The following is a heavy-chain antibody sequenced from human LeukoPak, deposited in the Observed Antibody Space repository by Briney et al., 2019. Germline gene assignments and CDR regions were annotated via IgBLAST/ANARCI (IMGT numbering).Heavy chain of an antibody. Sequence: SETLSLTCAVYGGSFSGYYWSWIRQPPGKGLEWIGYIYYSGSTNYNPSLKSRVTISVDTSKNQFSLKLSSVTAADTAVHYCARVFYYDSSGYSHNWFDPWGQGTLVTVSS. J-gene: IGHJ5*02. CDR1: GGSFSGYY. CDR2: IYYSGST. D-gene: IGHD3-22*01. CDR3: ARVFYYDSSGYSHNWFDP. V-gene: IGHV4-59*01.